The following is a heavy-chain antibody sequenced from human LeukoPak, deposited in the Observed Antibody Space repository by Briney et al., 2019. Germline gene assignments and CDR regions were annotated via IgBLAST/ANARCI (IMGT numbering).Heavy chain of an antibody. CDR2: IKQDGSEK. D-gene: IGHD6-13*01. Sequence: PGGSLRLSCAASGFTFSSYWMSWVRQAPGKGLEWVANIKQDGSEKYYVDSVKGRFTISRDNAKNSLYLQMNSLRAEDTAVYYCARVLVDVKRQLMGPAFDIWGQGTMVTVSS. CDR1: GFTFSSYW. J-gene: IGHJ3*02. CDR3: ARVLVDVKRQLMGPAFDI. V-gene: IGHV3-7*03.